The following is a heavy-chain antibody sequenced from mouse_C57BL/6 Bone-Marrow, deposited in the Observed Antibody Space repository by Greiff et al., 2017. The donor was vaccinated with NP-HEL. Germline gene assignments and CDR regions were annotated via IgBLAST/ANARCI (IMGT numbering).Heavy chain of an antibody. J-gene: IGHJ3*01. Sequence: QVQLKESGAELVKPGASVKLSCKASGYTFTEYTIHWVKQRSGQGLEWIGWFYPGSGSIKYNEKFKDKATLTADKSSSTVYMELSRLTSEDSAVYFCARHEKGYYSNYFAWFAYWGQGTLVTVSA. V-gene: IGHV1-62-2*01. D-gene: IGHD2-5*01. CDR2: FYPGSGSI. CDR1: GYTFTEYT. CDR3: ARHEKGYYSNYFAWFAY.